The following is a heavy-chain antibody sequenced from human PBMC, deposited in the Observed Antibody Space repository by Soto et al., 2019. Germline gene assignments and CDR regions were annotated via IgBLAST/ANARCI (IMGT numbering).Heavy chain of an antibody. V-gene: IGHV1-2*02. Sequence: GASVKVSCKASGYTFTGYYMHWVRQAPGQGLEWMGWINPNSGGTNYAQKFQGRVTMTRDTSISTAYMELSRLRSDDTAVYYCARGQLKQLVSNTFVDYYYGMDVWGRGTTVTVSS. CDR1: GYTFTGYY. D-gene: IGHD6-13*01. CDR2: INPNSGGT. J-gene: IGHJ6*02. CDR3: ARGQLKQLVSNTFVDYYYGMDV.